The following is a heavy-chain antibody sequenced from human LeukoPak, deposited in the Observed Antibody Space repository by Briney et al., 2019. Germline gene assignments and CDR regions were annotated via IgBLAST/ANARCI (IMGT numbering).Heavy chain of an antibody. CDR1: GYTFTGYY. Sequence: ASVKVSCKASGYTFTGYYMHWVRQAPGQGLEWMGWINPNSGGTNYAQKFQGGVTMTRDTSISTAYMELSRLRSDDTAVYYCARLLIAAAGDNFDYWGQGTLVTVSS. J-gene: IGHJ4*02. CDR2: INPNSGGT. V-gene: IGHV1-2*02. D-gene: IGHD6-13*01. CDR3: ARLLIAAAGDNFDY.